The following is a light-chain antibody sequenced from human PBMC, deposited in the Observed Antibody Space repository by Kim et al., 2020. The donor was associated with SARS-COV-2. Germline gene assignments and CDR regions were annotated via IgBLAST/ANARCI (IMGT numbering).Light chain of an antibody. CDR1: QSIGDW. Sequence: ASLGAKVTLTLRASQSIGDWLAWYQQKPGRAPKLLIPKASSLEPGVSSRFSGSGSGTEFTLTITSLRPDDFAVYYCQRYNSDPWTFGQGTKVDIK. V-gene: IGKV1-5*03. CDR2: KAS. J-gene: IGKJ1*01. CDR3: QRYNSDPWT.